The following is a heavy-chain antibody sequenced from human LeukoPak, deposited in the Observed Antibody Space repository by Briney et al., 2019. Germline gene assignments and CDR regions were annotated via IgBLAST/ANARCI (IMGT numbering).Heavy chain of an antibody. J-gene: IGHJ4*02. CDR1: GFTFSSYW. CDR2: IKQDGSEK. CDR3: ARVPVTLDY. Sequence: PGGSLRLSCAASGFTFSSYWTSWVRQAPGKGLEWVANIKQDGSEKYYVDSVKGRFTISRDNAKNSLYLQMNSLRAEDTAVYYCARVPVTLDYWGQGTLVTVSS. D-gene: IGHD4-17*01. V-gene: IGHV3-7*01.